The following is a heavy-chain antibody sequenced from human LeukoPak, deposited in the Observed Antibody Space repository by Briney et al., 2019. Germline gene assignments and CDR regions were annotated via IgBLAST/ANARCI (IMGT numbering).Heavy chain of an antibody. CDR1: AGSVSGCY. Sequence: PSETLSLTCAVYAGSVSGCYWSWIRQPPGKGLEWIGHMHYSGSTNYNPSLKSRVTISVDTSKNQFSLKLSSVTAADTAVYWCAGVLRVEMVVNYWGQGTLVTVSS. CDR3: AGVLRVEMVVNY. J-gene: IGHJ4*02. CDR2: MHYSGST. D-gene: IGHD3-22*01. V-gene: IGHV4-59*02.